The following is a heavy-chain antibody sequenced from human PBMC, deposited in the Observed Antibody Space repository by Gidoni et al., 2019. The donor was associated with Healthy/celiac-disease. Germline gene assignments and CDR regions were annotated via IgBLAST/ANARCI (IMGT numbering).Heavy chain of an antibody. J-gene: IGHJ5*02. Sequence: GSSVKVSCKASGGTFSSYTISWVRQAPGQGLEWMGRIIPILGIANYAQKFQGRVTITADKSTSTAYMELSSLRSEDTAVYYCARENGDYDGNWFDPWGQGTLVTVSS. CDR2: IIPILGIA. V-gene: IGHV1-69*04. CDR1: GGTFSSYT. D-gene: IGHD4-17*01. CDR3: ARENGDYDGNWFDP.